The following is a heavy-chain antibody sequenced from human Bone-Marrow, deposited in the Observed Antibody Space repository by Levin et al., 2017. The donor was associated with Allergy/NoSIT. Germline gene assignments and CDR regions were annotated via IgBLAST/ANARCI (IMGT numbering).Heavy chain of an antibody. Sequence: ASVKVSCKASGYIFTNHGVTWVRQAPGQGLEWMGWISAFNGDIRYAQKLQDRVTMTTDASTSTAYMEIRSLRSDDTAVYYCASGPSFRGPFDPWGQGTLVTVSS. CDR2: ISAFNGDI. V-gene: IGHV1-18*01. CDR3: ASGPSFRGPFDP. D-gene: IGHD3-10*01. J-gene: IGHJ5*02. CDR1: GYIFTNHG.